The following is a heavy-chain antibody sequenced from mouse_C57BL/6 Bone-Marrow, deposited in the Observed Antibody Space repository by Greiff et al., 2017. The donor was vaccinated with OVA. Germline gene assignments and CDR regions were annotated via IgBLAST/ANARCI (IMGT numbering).Heavy chain of an antibody. Sequence: EVQLQQSGPELVKPGASVKISCKASGYTFTDYYMNWVKQSHGKSLEWIGDINPNNGGTSYNQKFKGKATLTVDKSSSTDYMELRSLTSEDSAVYYCARRTCWYFDVWGTGTTVTVSS. J-gene: IGHJ1*03. CDR3: ARRTCWYFDV. CDR1: GYTFTDYY. V-gene: IGHV1-26*01. CDR2: INPNNGGT.